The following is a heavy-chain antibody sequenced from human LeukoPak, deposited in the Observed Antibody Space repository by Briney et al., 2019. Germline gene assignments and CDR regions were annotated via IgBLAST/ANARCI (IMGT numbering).Heavy chain of an antibody. J-gene: IGHJ6*03. CDR1: GASISSYY. CDR3: ARDEAVPAAMSYYYYYYMDV. CDR2: IYSSGST. D-gene: IGHD2-2*01. Sequence: PSETLSLTCTVSGASISSYYWSCIRQPAGKGLEWIGRIYSSGSTNYNPSLKSRVTMSVDTSKNQFSLKLNSVTAADTAVYYCARDEAVPAAMSYYYYYYMDVWGKGTTVTVSS. V-gene: IGHV4-4*07.